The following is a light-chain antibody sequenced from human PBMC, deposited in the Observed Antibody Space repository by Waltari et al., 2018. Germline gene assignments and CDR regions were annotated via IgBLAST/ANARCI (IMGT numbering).Light chain of an antibody. CDR2: DVS. J-gene: IGLJ2*01. V-gene: IGLV2-14*01. CDR3: SSYTSSSTPVV. CDR1: SSAVGGYNY. Sequence: QSALTQPASVSGSPGQSITISCTGTSSAVGGYNYVPWYQQHPGKAPKLMIYDVSKRPSGVSNRFSGSKSGNTASLTISGLQAEDEADYYCSSYTSSSTPVVFGGGTKLTVL.